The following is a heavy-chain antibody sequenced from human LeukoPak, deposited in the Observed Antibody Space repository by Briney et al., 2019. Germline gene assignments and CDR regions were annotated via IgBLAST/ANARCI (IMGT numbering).Heavy chain of an antibody. Sequence: SETLSLTCTVSGGSISSGSYYWSWIRQPAGKGLEWIGRIYTSGSTNHNPSLKSRVTISVDTSKNQFSLKLSSVTAADTALYYSARDSLLPSAMGYYYMDVWGKGTTVTVSS. CDR1: GGSISSGSYY. D-gene: IGHD2-2*01. J-gene: IGHJ6*03. CDR3: ARDSLLPSAMGYYYMDV. V-gene: IGHV4-61*02. CDR2: IYTSGST.